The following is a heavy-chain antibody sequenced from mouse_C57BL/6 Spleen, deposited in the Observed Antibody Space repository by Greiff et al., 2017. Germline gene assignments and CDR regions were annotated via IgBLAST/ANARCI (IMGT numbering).Heavy chain of an antibody. CDR2: INPSTGGT. D-gene: IGHD1-1*01. J-gene: IGHJ1*03. V-gene: IGHV1-42*01. CDR1: GYSFTGYY. CDR3: ARSEIYYYGSSYEDWYFDV. Sequence: VQLKQSGPELVKPGASVKISCKASGYSFTGYYMNWVKQSPEKSLEWIGEINPSTGGTTYNQKFKAKATLTVDKSSSTAYMQLKSLTSEDSAVYYCARSEIYYYGSSYEDWYFDVWGTGTTVTVSS.